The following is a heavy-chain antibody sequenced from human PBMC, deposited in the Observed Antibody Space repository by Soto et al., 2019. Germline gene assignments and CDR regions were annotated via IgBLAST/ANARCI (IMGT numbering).Heavy chain of an antibody. CDR2: IYYSGST. CDR1: GGSISSYY. Sequence: QVQLQESGPGLVKPSETLSLTCTVSGGSISSYYWSWIRQPPGKGLEWIGYIYYSGSTNYNPSLSSRVTISVDVSKNQFSLKLSSVTAAATAVYYCARRSTDGAIWENWYDPWSKGALVTVSS. V-gene: IGHV4-59*08. J-gene: IGHJ5*02. D-gene: IGHD2-8*02. CDR3: ARRSTDGAIWENWYDP.